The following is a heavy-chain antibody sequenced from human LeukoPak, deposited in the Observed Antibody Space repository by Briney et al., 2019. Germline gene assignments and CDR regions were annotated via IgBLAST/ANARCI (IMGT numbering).Heavy chain of an antibody. J-gene: IGHJ4*02. Sequence: SETLSLTCTVSGGSISSYYWSWIRQPPGKGLEWIGYIYYSGSTNYNPSLKSRVTISVDTSKNQSSLKLSSVTPEDTAVYYCARGQTRAVAGPREGFDYWGQGTLVTVSS. D-gene: IGHD6-19*01. CDR3: ARGQTRAVAGPREGFDY. CDR1: GGSISSYY. V-gene: IGHV4-59*12. CDR2: IYYSGST.